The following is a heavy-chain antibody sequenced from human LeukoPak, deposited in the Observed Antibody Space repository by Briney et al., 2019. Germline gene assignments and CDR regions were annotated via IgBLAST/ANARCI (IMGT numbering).Heavy chain of an antibody. V-gene: IGHV4-59*12. CDR2: IYYSGST. Sequence: SETLSLTCTVSGGSISSYYWSWIRQPPGKGLEWIGYIYYSGSTSYNPSLKSRVTISVDTSKNQFSLKLSSVTAADTAVYYCARGYGSSWSYNWFDPWGQGTLVTVSS. CDR3: ARGYGSSWSYNWFDP. CDR1: GGSISSYY. D-gene: IGHD6-13*01. J-gene: IGHJ5*02.